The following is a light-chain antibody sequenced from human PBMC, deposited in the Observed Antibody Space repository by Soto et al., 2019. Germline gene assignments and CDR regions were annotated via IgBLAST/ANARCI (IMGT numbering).Light chain of an antibody. J-gene: IGKJ1*01. CDR3: HHYGSSPT. Sequence: VMPQSPATLSVSPGERAPLSCRASQSISSNLAWYPQKPGQAPRLLIYAASTRASGIPARFSGSGSGTEFTLTLNRLEPEEFAVYDCHHYGSSPTVGKGPQVDLK. CDR2: AAS. V-gene: IGKV3-15*01. CDR1: QSISSN.